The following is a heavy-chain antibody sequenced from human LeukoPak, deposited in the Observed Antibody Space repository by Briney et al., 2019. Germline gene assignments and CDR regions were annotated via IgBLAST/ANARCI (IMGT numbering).Heavy chain of an antibody. CDR3: AGDSMGSYHFAH. D-gene: IGHD3-10*01. CDR2: ISDSGGST. V-gene: IGHV3-23*01. CDR1: GFTFSSYA. Sequence: GGSLRLSCAVSGFTFSSYAMSWVRQAPGKGLEWVSAISDSGGSTYNADSVKGRFTISRDNSKNTLYLQMNSLRVEDTAVYYCAGDSMGSYHFAHWGQGTLVTVSS. J-gene: IGHJ4*02.